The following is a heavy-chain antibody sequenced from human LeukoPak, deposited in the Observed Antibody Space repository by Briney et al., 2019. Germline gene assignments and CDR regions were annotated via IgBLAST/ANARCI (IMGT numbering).Heavy chain of an antibody. CDR1: GFTFSSYA. D-gene: IGHD3-22*01. V-gene: IGHV3-30*04. Sequence: GRSLRLSCAASGFTFSSYAMHWVRQAPGKGLEWVAVISYDGSNKYYAYSVKGRFTISRDNSKNTLYLQMNSLRAEDTAVYYCARVGLYDSSGYLDYWGQGTLVTVSS. J-gene: IGHJ4*02. CDR2: ISYDGSNK. CDR3: ARVGLYDSSGYLDY.